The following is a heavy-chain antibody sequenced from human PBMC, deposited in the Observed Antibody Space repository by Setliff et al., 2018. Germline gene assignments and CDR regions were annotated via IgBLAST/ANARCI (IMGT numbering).Heavy chain of an antibody. CDR2: ISAYNGNT. D-gene: IGHD2-15*01. CDR1: GYAFTNYG. J-gene: IGHJ6*03. CDR3: ARVPLPLDIVVVVAATPLAYYYYMDV. V-gene: IGHV1-18*01. Sequence: EASVKVSCKASGYAFTNYGISWVRQAPGQGLEWMGWISAYNGNTNYAQKLQGRVTTTTDTSTSTAYMELRSLRSDDTAVYYCARVPLPLDIVVVVAATPLAYYYYMDVWGKGTTVTVSS.